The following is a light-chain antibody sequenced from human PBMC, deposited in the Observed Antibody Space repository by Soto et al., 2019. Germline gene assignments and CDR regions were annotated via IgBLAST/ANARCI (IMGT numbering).Light chain of an antibody. CDR2: AAS. V-gene: IGKV1-33*01. Sequence: DIQMTQSPCSLSASVGNRITIACQASQGLSTDLNWYQQKPGKAPNLLIYAASTLETGVPSRFSGGGSGTHFTFTISNLQPEDIATYYCQQYDNLPPTWTFGQGTKVDIK. CDR3: QQYDNLPPTWT. J-gene: IGKJ1*01. CDR1: QGLSTD.